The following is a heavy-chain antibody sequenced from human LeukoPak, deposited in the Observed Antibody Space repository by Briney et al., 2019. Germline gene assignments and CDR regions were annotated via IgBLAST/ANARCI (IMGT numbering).Heavy chain of an antibody. D-gene: IGHD4-23*01. CDR2: INHSGST. CDR3: ARGRKGGYGGNSLYRD. V-gene: IGHV4-34*01. CDR1: GGSFSGYY. J-gene: IGHJ4*02. Sequence: PSETLSLTCAVYGGSFSGYYWSWIRQPPGKGLEWIGEINHSGSTNYNPSLKSRVTISVGTSKNQFSLKLSSVTAADTAVYYCARGRKGGYGGNSLYRDWGQGTLVTVSS.